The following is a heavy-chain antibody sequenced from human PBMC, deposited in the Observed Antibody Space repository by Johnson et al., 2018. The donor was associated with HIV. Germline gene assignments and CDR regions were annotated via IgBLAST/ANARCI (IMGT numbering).Heavy chain of an antibody. CDR3: ARVEQQLWLRGAFDI. CDR1: GITFSSYA. CDR2: ISYDGSNK. V-gene: IGHV3-30-3*01. J-gene: IGHJ3*02. Sequence: QVQLVESGGGVVQPGRSLRLSCAASGITFSSYAMHWVRQAPGKGLEWVAVISYDGSNKYYADSVKGRFTISRDNSKNTLYLQMNSLRAEDTAVYYCARVEQQLWLRGAFDIWGQGTMVTVFS. D-gene: IGHD5-18*01.